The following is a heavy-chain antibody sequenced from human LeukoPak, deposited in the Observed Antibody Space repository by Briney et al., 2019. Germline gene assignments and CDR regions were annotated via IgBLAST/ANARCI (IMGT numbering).Heavy chain of an antibody. CDR3: VRDRGAYYYETGY. D-gene: IGHD3-22*01. CDR2: ISYDGSNK. Sequence: GSLRLSCAASGFTFSSYAMHWVRQAPGKGLEWVAVISYDGSNKYYADSVKGRFTISRDNSKNTLYLQMNSLRAEDTAVYYCVRDRGAYYYETGYWGQGILVTVSS. CDR1: GFTFSSYA. J-gene: IGHJ4*02. V-gene: IGHV3-30*14.